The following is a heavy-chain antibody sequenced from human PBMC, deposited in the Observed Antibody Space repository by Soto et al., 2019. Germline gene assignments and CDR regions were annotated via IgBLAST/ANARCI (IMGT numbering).Heavy chain of an antibody. CDR1: GGTFSSYT. J-gene: IGHJ2*01. V-gene: IGHV1-69*08. CDR3: ARDSRPSGSYFYYWYFDL. D-gene: IGHD1-26*01. Sequence: QVQLVQSGAEVQKPGSSVKVSCKASGGTFSSYTISWVRQAPGQGLEWMGRIIPILGIANYAQKFQGRVTITAEKSTSTAYMELSSLRFEDTDVYYCARDSRPSGSYFYYWYFDLWGRGTLVTVSS. CDR2: IIPILGIA.